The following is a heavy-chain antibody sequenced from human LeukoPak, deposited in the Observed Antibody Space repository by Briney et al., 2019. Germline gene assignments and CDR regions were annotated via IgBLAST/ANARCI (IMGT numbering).Heavy chain of an antibody. J-gene: IGHJ6*02. CDR2: ISNTGSVI. V-gene: IGHV3-48*04. D-gene: IGHD1-26*01. CDR1: GSTFSSHT. CDR3: AREKATNPVGYYGMDV. Sequence: GGSLRLSCAASGSTFSSHTMNWVRQAPGKGLEWISYISNTGSVIYYADSVKGRFTISRDNAKNSLYLQMNSLRAEDTAVYYCAREKATNPVGYYGMDVWGQGTTVTVSS.